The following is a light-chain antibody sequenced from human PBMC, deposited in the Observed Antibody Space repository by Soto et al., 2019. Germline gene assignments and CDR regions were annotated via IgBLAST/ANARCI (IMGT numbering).Light chain of an antibody. CDR2: GAS. J-gene: IGKJ4*01. CDR1: QSVRSSY. CDR3: QHYGSPLT. V-gene: IGKV3-20*01. Sequence: EIVLTQSPGTLSLSPGGRATLSCRASQSVRSSYLAWYQQRPGHAPRLLIFGASFRATGIPDRFSGSGSGTDFTLTISRLEPEDFAVYYCQHYGSPLTFGGGTKVEIK.